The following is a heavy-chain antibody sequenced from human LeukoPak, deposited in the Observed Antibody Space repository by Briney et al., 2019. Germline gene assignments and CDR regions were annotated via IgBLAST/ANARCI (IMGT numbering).Heavy chain of an antibody. CDR1: GDSIRTYY. J-gene: IGHJ4*02. Sequence: PSETLSLTCTVSGDSIRTYYWSWIRQPAEKGLEWIGRIQTGGSTNYNPSLKSRLTMSIDTSKNHFSLKLTSVTAADTAVYYCARDQTYSGSGIYTYFDYWGQGILVTVSS. D-gene: IGHD3-10*01. CDR2: IQTGGST. V-gene: IGHV4-4*07. CDR3: ARDQTYSGSGIYTYFDY.